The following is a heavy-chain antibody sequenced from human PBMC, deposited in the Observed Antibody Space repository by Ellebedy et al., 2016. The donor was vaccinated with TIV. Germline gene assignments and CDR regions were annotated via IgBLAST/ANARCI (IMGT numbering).Heavy chain of an antibody. V-gene: IGHV1-8*01. D-gene: IGHD3-16*01. J-gene: IGHJ6*02. CDR2: MNPNSGNT. CDR3: IAGGGDYYYYYGLDV. CDR1: GYTFTSYD. Sequence: ASVKVSXXASGYTFTSYDINWVRQATGQGLQWMGWMNPNSGNTGYAQKFQGRVTMTRNTSINTAYMELSSLRFEDTAVYYCIAGGGDYYYYYGLDVWGHGTTVTVSS.